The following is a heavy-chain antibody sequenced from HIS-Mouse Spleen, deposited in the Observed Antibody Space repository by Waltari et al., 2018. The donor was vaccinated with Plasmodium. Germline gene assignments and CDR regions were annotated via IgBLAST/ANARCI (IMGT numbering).Heavy chain of an antibody. D-gene: IGHD6-13*01. CDR3: ASSWYWYFDL. Sequence: EVQLVESGGGVVQPGVSLRLSGAPPGFPCRSYWMCWVRQAPGKGLEWVANIKQDGSEKYYVDSVKGRFTISRDNAKNSLYLQMNSLRAEDTAVYYCASSWYWYFDLWGRGTLVTVSS. V-gene: IGHV3-7*01. CDR2: IKQDGSEK. CDR1: GFPCRSYW. J-gene: IGHJ2*01.